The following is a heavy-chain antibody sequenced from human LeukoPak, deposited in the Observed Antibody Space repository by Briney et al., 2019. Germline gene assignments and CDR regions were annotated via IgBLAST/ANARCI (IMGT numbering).Heavy chain of an antibody. J-gene: IGHJ5*02. CDR2: ISSSSSDI. Sequence: GGSLRLSCAAAGFTFSSYRMNWVRQAPGKGLEWVSSISSSSSDIYYADSVKGLFTISRDNARNTLYLQMNSLRAEDTAVYYCARTCIVGATGDWFDPWGQGTLVTVSS. V-gene: IGHV3-21*01. D-gene: IGHD1-26*01. CDR1: GFTFSSYR. CDR3: ARTCIVGATGDWFDP.